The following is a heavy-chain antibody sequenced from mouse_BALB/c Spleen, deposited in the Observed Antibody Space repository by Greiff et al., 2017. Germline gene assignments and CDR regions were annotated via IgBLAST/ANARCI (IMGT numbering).Heavy chain of an antibody. D-gene: IGHD2-14*01. V-gene: IGHV3-6*02. CDR3: ARATHYYRYDGYAMDY. J-gene: IGHJ4*01. Sequence: EVQRVESGPGLVKPSQSLSLTCSVTGYSITSGYYWNWIRQFPGNKLEWMGYISYDGSNNYNPSLKNRISITRDTSKNQFFLKLNSVTTEDTATYYCARATHYYRYDGYAMDYWGQGTSVTVSS. CDR2: ISYDGSN. CDR1: GYSITSGYY.